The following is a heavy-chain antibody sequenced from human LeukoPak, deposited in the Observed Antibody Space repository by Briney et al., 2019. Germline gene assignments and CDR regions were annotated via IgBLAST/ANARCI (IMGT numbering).Heavy chain of an antibody. D-gene: IGHD6-13*01. CDR3: ATDLVGQSWYYFDY. CDR1: GYTFTGYY. CDR2: INPNSGAT. Sequence: GASVKVSCKASGYTFTGYYMHWVRQAPGQGLEWMGRINPNSGATNYAQKFQGRVTMTEDTSTDTAYMELSSLRSEDTAVYYCATDLVGQSWYYFDYWGQGTLVTVSS. V-gene: IGHV1-2*06. J-gene: IGHJ4*02.